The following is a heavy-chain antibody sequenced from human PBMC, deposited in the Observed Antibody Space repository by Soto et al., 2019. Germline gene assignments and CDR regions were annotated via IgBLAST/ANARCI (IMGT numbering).Heavy chain of an antibody. J-gene: IGHJ5*02. CDR2: IYYSGST. D-gene: IGHD2-15*01. V-gene: IGHV4-61*01. Sequence: SETLSLTCTVSGGSVSSGSYYWSWIRQPPGKGLEWIGYIYYSGSTNYNPSLKSRVTISVDTSKNQFSLKLSSVTAADTAVYYCARDRFRGRYCSGGSCYSSGLDPWGQGTLVTVSS. CDR1: GGSVSSGSYY. CDR3: ARDRFRGRYCSGGSCYSSGLDP.